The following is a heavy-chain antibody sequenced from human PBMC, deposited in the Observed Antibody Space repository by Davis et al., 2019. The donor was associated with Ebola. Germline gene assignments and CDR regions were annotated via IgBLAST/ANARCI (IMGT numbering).Heavy chain of an antibody. CDR3: ARDSPKVGVYGSGSMDV. V-gene: IGHV4-4*07. D-gene: IGHD3-10*01. CDR1: GGSISSYY. CDR2: IYTSGST. Sequence: PSETLSLTCTVSGGSISSYYWSWIRQPAGKGLEWIGRIYTSGSTNYNPSLRSRVTMSVDTSKNQFSLKLSSVTAADTAVYYCARDSPKVGVYGSGSMDVWGQGTTVTVSS. J-gene: IGHJ6*02.